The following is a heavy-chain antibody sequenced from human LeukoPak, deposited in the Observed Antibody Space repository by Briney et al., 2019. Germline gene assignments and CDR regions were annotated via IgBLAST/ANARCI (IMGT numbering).Heavy chain of an antibody. J-gene: IGHJ6*02. CDR1: GFTFSSYA. CDR2: ISYDGSNK. D-gene: IGHD6-19*01. CDR3: ARECRAVAGTCHYYGMDV. Sequence: GGSLRLSCAASGFTFSSYAMHWVRQATGKGLEWVAVISYDGSNKYYADSVKGRFTISRDNSKNTLYLQMNSLRAEDTAVYYSARECRAVAGTCHYYGMDVWGQGTTVTVSS. V-gene: IGHV3-30-3*01.